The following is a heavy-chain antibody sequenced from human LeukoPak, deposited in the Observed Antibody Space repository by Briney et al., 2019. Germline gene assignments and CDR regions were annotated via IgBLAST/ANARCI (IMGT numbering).Heavy chain of an antibody. D-gene: IGHD1-26*01. CDR3: ARDPDPWELQTYFDY. CDR1: GFTFSSYE. J-gene: IGHJ4*02. Sequence: PGGSLRLPCAASGFTFSSYEMNWVRQAPGKGLEWVSYISSSGSTIYYADSVKGRFTISRDNAKNSLYLQMNSLRAEDTAVYYCARDPDPWELQTYFDYWGQGTLVTVSS. V-gene: IGHV3-48*03. CDR2: ISSSGSTI.